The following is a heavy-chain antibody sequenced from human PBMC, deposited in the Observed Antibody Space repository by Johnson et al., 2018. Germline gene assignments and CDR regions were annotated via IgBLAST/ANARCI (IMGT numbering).Heavy chain of an antibody. CDR3: YRGRGYYTNYGMDV. J-gene: IGHJ6*02. CDR1: GFTFSSYS. Sequence: EVQLVESGGGLVKSGGSLRLSCAASGFTFSSYSLNWVRQAPGKGLEWVSYISSSSSTIYYADSVKGRFTISRDNAKNSLYLQMNSLRDEDTAVYYCYRGRGYYTNYGMDVWGQGTTVTVSS. CDR2: ISSSSSTI. V-gene: IGHV3-48*02. D-gene: IGHD3-3*01.